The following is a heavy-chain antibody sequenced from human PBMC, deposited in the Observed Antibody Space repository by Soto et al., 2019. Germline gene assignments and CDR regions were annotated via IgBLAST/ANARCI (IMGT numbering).Heavy chain of an antibody. Sequence: PGGSLRLSCAASGFSFDDSVMHWVRQAPGKGLEWVSGISSNSGSIGYADSVKGRFTISRDNAKNSLHLQMNSLRVEDTALYYCAKDYRVRSLDHEYYYMDVWGKGTTVTVSS. V-gene: IGHV3-9*01. CDR3: AKDYRVRSLDHEYYYMDV. CDR1: GFSFDDSV. J-gene: IGHJ6*03. CDR2: ISSNSGSI. D-gene: IGHD3-10*01.